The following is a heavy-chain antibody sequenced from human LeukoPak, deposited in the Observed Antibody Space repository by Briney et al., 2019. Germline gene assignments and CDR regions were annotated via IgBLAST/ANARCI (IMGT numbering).Heavy chain of an antibody. Sequence: GGSLRLSCAVSGFTFSNYWMSWVRQAPGKGLEWVANIKEDGSEKDYVDSVKGRFTISRDNAKNSVYLQMNSLRAEDTAVYYCASIVYSGYDSNDYWGQGTLVTVSS. CDR3: ASIVYSGYDSNDY. D-gene: IGHD5-12*01. V-gene: IGHV3-7*01. CDR2: IKEDGSEK. J-gene: IGHJ4*02. CDR1: GFTFSNYW.